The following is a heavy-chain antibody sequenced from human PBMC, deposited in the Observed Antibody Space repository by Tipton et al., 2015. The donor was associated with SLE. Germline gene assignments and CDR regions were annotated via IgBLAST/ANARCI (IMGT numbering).Heavy chain of an antibody. CDR1: GDSVSGSSIA. CDR3: ARGRASGFDI. Sequence: PGLVKPSQTLSLTCAISGDSVSGSSIAWNWIRQSPSRGLEWLGRTYYTSQWFYDYALSVKSRALISPDTSKNQFSLQLSSVTPEDTAVYYCARGRASGFDIWGQGTMVTVSS. D-gene: IGHD6-19*01. V-gene: IGHV6-1*01. CDR2: TYYTSQWFY. J-gene: IGHJ3*02.